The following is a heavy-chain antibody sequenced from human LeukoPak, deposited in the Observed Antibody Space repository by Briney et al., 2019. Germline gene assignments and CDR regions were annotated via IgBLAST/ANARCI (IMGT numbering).Heavy chain of an antibody. D-gene: IGHD1-26*01. Sequence: PSETLSLICTVSGGSISSYYWSWLRQPAGKGLEWIGRIYTSGSTRYNPSLKSRVTMSADTSNNQFSLKPSSVTAADTAVYYCARGGGSYYFGSWGQGTLVTVSS. CDR2: IYTSGST. CDR3: ARGGGSYYFGS. CDR1: GGSISSYY. V-gene: IGHV4-4*07. J-gene: IGHJ4*02.